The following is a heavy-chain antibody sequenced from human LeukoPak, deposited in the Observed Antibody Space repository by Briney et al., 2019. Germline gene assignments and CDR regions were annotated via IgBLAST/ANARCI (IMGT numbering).Heavy chain of an antibody. D-gene: IGHD2-2*03. V-gene: IGHV3-23*01. CDR1: GFTFSSYA. Sequence: GGSLRLSCAASGFTFSSYAMSWVRQAPGKGLEWVSAISGHGGSTYYADSVKGRFTISRDNSKNTLYLQMNSLRDEDTAVYYCAKDSHWILFDDWGQGTLVTVSS. CDR2: ISGHGGST. J-gene: IGHJ4*02. CDR3: AKDSHWILFDD.